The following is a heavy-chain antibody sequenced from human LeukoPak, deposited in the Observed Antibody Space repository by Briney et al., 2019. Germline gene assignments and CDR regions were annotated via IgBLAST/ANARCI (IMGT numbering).Heavy chain of an antibody. CDR3: ARAVAGVWGYYFDY. CDR1: GFTFSSYA. CDR2: ISYDGSNK. Sequence: GGSLRLSCAASGFTFSSYAMNWVRQAPGKGLEWVAVISYDGSNKYYADSVKGRFTISRDNSKNTLYLQMNSLRAEDTAVYYCARAVAGVWGYYFDYWGQGTLVTVSS. V-gene: IGHV3-30*04. D-gene: IGHD6-19*01. J-gene: IGHJ4*02.